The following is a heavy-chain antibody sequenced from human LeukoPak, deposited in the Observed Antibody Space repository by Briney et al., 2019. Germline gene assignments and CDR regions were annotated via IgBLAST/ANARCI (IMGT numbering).Heavy chain of an antibody. J-gene: IGHJ6*04. CDR2: IYTSGST. CDR1: GGSISSYY. D-gene: IGHD2-2*03. CDR3: ARVGYCSSTSCYNPADV. Sequence: SETLSLTCTASGGSISSYYWSWIRQPAGKGLEWIGRIYTSGSTNYNPSLKSRVTMSVDTSKNQFSLKLSSVTAADTAVYYCARVGYCSSTSCYNPADVWGKGTTATVSS. V-gene: IGHV4-4*07.